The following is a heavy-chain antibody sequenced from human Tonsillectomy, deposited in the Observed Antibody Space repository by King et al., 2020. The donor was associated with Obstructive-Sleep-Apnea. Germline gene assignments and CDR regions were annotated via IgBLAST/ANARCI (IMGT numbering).Heavy chain of an antibody. Sequence: VQLVESGGGLVQPGGSLRLSCEASEFTFSTYWMNWVRQAPGKGLEWVANIKEDGSEKYYVDSVKGRCTISRDNAENSLYLEMNSLRAEDTAGYYFAEPVTGRFTISSDNAENSLFLEMNSLRAEDTAVYYCARASGFGDYLFDYWGQGTLVTVSS. J-gene: IGHJ4*02. V-gene: IGHV3-7*03. CDR3: AEPVTGRFTISSDNAENSLFLEMNSLRAEDTAVYYCARASGFGDYLFDY. CDR2: IKEDGSEK. D-gene: IGHD3-10*01. CDR1: EFTFSTYW.